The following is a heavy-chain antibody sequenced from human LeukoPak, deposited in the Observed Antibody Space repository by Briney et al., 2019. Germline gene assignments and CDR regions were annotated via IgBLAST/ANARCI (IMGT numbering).Heavy chain of an antibody. CDR3: ARGYSNLDY. CDR1: GGSFSGYY. CDR2: INHSGST. V-gene: IGHV4-34*01. J-gene: IGHJ4*02. Sequence: SETLSLTCTVYGGSFSGYYWSWIRQPPGKGLEWIGEINHSGSTNYNPSLKSRVTISVDTSKNQFSLKLSSVTAADTAVYYCARGYSNLDYWGQGTLVTVSS. D-gene: IGHD4-11*01.